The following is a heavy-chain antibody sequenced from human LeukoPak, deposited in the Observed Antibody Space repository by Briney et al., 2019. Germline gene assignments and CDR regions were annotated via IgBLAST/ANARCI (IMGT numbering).Heavy chain of an antibody. Sequence: PGGSLRLSCAASGFTFSSYAMSWVRQAPGKGLEWVSVISGSDGSTYYADSVKGRFTISRDNSKNTLYLQMNSLRAEDTAVYYCAKGLAAAAYYGMDVWGQGTTVTVSS. CDR2: ISGSDGST. J-gene: IGHJ6*02. CDR1: GFTFSSYA. CDR3: AKGLAAAAYYGMDV. D-gene: IGHD6-13*01. V-gene: IGHV3-23*01.